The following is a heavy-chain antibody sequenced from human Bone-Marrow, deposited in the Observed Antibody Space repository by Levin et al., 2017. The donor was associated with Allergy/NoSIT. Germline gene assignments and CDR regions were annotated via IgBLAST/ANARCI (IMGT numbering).Heavy chain of an antibody. CDR3: ARGVVATTQIDY. CDR1: GFTVSSNY. D-gene: IGHD5-12*01. CDR2: IYSGGST. Sequence: LSLTCAASGFTVSSNYMSWVRQAPGKGLEWVSVIYSGGSTYYADSVKGRFTISRDNSKNTLYLQMNSLRAEDTAVYYCARGVVATTQIDYWGQGTLVTVSS. V-gene: IGHV3-66*01. J-gene: IGHJ4*02.